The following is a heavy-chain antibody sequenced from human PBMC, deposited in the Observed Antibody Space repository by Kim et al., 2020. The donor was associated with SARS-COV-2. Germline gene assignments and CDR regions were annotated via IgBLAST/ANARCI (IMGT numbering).Heavy chain of an antibody. D-gene: IGHD1-26*01. Sequence: SETLSLTCTVSGGSISSSSYYWGWIRQPPGKGLEWIGSIYYSGSTYYNPSLKSRVTISVDTSKNQFSLKLSSVTAADTAVYYCARQSSGSLNFYYYGMDVWDQGTTVTVSS. J-gene: IGHJ6*02. CDR3: ARQSSGSLNFYYYGMDV. CDR1: GGSISSSSYY. V-gene: IGHV4-39*01. CDR2: IYYSGST.